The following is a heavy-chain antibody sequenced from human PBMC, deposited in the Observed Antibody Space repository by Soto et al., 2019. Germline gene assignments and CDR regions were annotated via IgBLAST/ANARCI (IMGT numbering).Heavy chain of an antibody. J-gene: IGHJ4*02. D-gene: IGHD5-12*01. Sequence: GGSLRLSCAASGFSFSSYSMNWVRQAPGKGLEWLSFISSSGSTMYYADSVQGRFTISMDKAKNSLYLQMNSLRDEDTAVYYCARDLSGLDWYFDYWGQGTLVTVSS. CDR2: ISSSGSTM. V-gene: IGHV3-48*02. CDR3: ARDLSGLDWYFDY. CDR1: GFSFSSYS.